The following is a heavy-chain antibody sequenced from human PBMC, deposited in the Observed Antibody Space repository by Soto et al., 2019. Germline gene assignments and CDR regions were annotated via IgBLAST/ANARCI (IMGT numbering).Heavy chain of an antibody. J-gene: IGHJ6*02. Sequence: QVQLVESGGGVVQPGRSLRLSCAASGFSFSTYAMQWVRQPPGKGLDWLALISYDGSDKDYADSVQGRFTISRDNSKNTLYLQMNSLRAEDTAVYYCARPAVAFYYYGMDVWGQGTTVTVSS. V-gene: IGHV3-30-3*01. D-gene: IGHD6-19*01. CDR3: ARPAVAFYYYGMDV. CDR1: GFSFSTYA. CDR2: ISYDGSDK.